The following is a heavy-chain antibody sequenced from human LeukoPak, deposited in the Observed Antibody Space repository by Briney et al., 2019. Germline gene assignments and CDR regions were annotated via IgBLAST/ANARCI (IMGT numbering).Heavy chain of an antibody. CDR2: IYPGDSET. CDR3: AGFLYGDYSHYFDY. V-gene: IGHV5-51*01. D-gene: IGHD4-17*01. Sequence: GESLKISCKSSGYNFPNYWIGWVRQMPGRGLEWMGIIYPGDSETRYRPSFQGQVTISADKSITTAYLQWSSLKASDTAMYYCAGFLYGDYSHYFDYWGQGTQVTVSS. CDR1: GYNFPNYW. J-gene: IGHJ4*02.